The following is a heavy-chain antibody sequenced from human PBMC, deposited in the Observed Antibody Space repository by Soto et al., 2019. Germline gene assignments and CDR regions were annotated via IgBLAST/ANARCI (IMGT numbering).Heavy chain of an antibody. D-gene: IGHD5-12*01. CDR3: ARRLFDY. V-gene: IGHV1-3*01. Sequence: QVQLVQSGAEVKKPGASVKVSCKASGYTFTSYAMHWVRQAPGQRLEWMGWINAGNGNTKYSQKFQGRVTITRDTSANTAYMELSSLRSEDTAVYYCARRLFDYWGQGTLVTVSS. CDR1: GYTFTSYA. J-gene: IGHJ4*02. CDR2: INAGNGNT.